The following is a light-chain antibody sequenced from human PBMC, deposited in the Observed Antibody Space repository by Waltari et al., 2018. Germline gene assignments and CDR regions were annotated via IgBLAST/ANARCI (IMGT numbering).Light chain of an antibody. V-gene: IGLV7-46*01. Sequence: QAVVTQDPSLTVSPGGTVTLTCGSSAGAVTRGLYPYWFQQKPGQAPRTLIYDTSNKHSWTPARFSGSLLGGKAALTLSGAQPEDEAEYYCLISYSGVGVFGGGTKLTVL. J-gene: IGLJ3*02. CDR2: DTS. CDR1: AGAVTRGLY. CDR3: LISYSGVGV.